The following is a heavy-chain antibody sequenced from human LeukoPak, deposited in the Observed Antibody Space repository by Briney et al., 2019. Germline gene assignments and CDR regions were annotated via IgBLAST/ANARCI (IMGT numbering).Heavy chain of an antibody. J-gene: IGHJ5*02. Sequence: PSENLSLTCAVSGYSISSGYYWGWIRPPPGKGLEWIGSMYHSGSTYYNPSLKSRATISVDTSKNQFSLKLNSVTAADTSAYYCARLTPGKNWFDPWGHGTLVTVSS. CDR1: GYSISSGYY. D-gene: IGHD3-10*01. CDR3: ARLTPGKNWFDP. V-gene: IGHV4-38-2*01. CDR2: MYHSGST.